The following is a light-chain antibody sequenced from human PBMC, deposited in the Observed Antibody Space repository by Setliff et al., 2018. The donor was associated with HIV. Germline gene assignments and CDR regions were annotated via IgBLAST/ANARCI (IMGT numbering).Light chain of an antibody. Sequence: QSALPQPPSVSGAPGQRVTISCTGSSSNIGAGYDVQWYQHLPGAGPKLLIYGNNSRPSGVPDRFSGSRSGTSASLAITGLQAEDDGDYYSQSYDNILNGLYIFGTGTKVTVL. V-gene: IGLV1-40*01. CDR1: SSNIGAGYD. J-gene: IGLJ1*01. CDR3: QSYDNILNGLYI. CDR2: GNN.